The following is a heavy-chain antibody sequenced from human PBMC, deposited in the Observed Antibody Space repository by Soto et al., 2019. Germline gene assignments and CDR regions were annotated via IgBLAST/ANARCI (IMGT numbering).Heavy chain of an antibody. CDR1: GGSISSSDYY. V-gene: IGHV4-39*07. CDR3: ARLWGYCSGGSCYSSWFDP. J-gene: IGHJ5*02. D-gene: IGHD2-15*01. Sequence: SETLSLTCTVSGGSISSSDYYWGWIRQPPGKGLEWIGSIYYSGSTYYNPSPKSRITISVDTSKNQFSLKLSSVTAADTAVYYCARLWGYCSGGSCYSSWFDPWGQGTLVTVSS. CDR2: IYYSGST.